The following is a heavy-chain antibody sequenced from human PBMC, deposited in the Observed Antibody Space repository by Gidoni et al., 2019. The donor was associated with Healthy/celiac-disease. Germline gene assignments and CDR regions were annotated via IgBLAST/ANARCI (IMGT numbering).Heavy chain of an antibody. D-gene: IGHD1-26*01. Sequence: QVQPVQSGAEVKKPGYSVKASCKASGGTFSRYAISWVRQAPGQGLEWMGGIIPIFGTANYAQKCQGRVTITADKSTSTAYMERSSLRSEDTAVYYCARDQGATKGNWFDPWGQGTLVTVSS. CDR2: IIPIFGTA. CDR1: GGTFSRYA. CDR3: ARDQGATKGNWFDP. V-gene: IGHV1-69*06. J-gene: IGHJ5*02.